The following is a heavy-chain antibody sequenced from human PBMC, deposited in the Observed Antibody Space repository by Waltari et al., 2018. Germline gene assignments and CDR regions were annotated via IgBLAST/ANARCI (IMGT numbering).Heavy chain of an antibody. D-gene: IGHD1-26*01. CDR3: ARGGLAGATPDY. CDR2: VNNEGTHT. V-gene: IGHV3-74*03. CDR1: AFTFTNYW. J-gene: IGHJ4*02. Sequence: EVRLVESGGGLGQPGGSLRPSCAASAFTFTNYWIHWVRHAPGKGLVWVAYVNNEGTHTAYVDAVKGRFTASRDNAKNTLYLQMNSLRVEDTAVYYCARGGLAGATPDYWGQGTLVTVSS.